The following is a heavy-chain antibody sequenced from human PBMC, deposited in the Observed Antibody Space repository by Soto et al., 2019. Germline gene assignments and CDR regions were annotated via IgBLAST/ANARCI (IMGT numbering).Heavy chain of an antibody. CDR3: ARLNTKLELDY. CDR1: GGSISSYY. D-gene: IGHD1-1*01. V-gene: IGHV4-59*01. J-gene: IGHJ4*02. CDR2: IYYSGST. Sequence: LTCTVSGGSISSYYWSWIRQPPGKGLEWIGYIYYSGSTNYNPSLKSRVTISVDTSKNQFSLKLSSVTAADTAVYYCARLNTKLELDYWGQGTLVTVSS.